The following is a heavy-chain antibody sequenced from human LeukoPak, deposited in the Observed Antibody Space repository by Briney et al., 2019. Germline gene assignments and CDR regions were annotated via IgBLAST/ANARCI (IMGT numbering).Heavy chain of an antibody. CDR1: GYTSTGYY. D-gene: IGHD6-13*01. CDR3: ARVAAAGTVGFDP. V-gene: IGHV1-2*04. J-gene: IGHJ5*02. Sequence: ASVKVSCKASGYTSTGYYMHWVRQAPGQGLEWMGWINPNSGGTNYAQKFQGWVTMTRDTSISTAYMELSRLRSDDTAVYYCARVAAAGTVGFDPWGQGTLVTVSS. CDR2: INPNSGGT.